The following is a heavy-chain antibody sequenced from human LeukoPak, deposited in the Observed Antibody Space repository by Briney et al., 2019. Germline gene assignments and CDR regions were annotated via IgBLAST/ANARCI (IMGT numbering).Heavy chain of an antibody. V-gene: IGHV3-48*03. CDR3: AKVNSGSHNYFDY. CDR2: ISSSGSTI. CDR1: GFTFSSCE. D-gene: IGHD1-26*01. Sequence: GGSLRLSCAASGFTFSSCEMNWVRQAPGKGLEWVSYISSSGSTIYYADSVKGRFTISRDNAKNSLYLQMNSLRAEDTALYYCAKVNSGSHNYFDYWGQGTLVTVSS. J-gene: IGHJ4*02.